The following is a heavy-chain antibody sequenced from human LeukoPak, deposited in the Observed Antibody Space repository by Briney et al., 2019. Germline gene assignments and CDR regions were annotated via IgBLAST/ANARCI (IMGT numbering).Heavy chain of an antibody. CDR3: ARSDIWGSYRFLDY. CDR1: GASISNYY. J-gene: IGHJ4*02. Sequence: PSETLSLTCTVSGASISNYYWSWIRQSPGKGLEWIGYMLYSGSTNQNPSLRSRVTIPVDTSKNQVSLKLSSVTAADTAVYYCARSDIWGSYRFLDYWGQGALVTVSS. V-gene: IGHV4-59*08. CDR2: MLYSGST. D-gene: IGHD3-16*02.